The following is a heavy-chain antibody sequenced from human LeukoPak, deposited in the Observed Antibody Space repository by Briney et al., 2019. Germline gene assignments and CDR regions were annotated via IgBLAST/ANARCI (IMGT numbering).Heavy chain of an antibody. V-gene: IGHV4-30-4*01. CDR2: IYYSGST. J-gene: IGHJ4*02. D-gene: IGHD3-10*01. CDR1: GGSISSGDYY. CDR3: AREERSGSTYFDY. Sequence: NPSETLSLTCTVSGGSISSGDYYWSWIRQPPGKGLEWIGYIYYSGSTYYNPSLKSRVTISVDTSKNQFSLKLSSVTAADTAVYYCAREERSGSTYFDYWGQGTLVTVSS.